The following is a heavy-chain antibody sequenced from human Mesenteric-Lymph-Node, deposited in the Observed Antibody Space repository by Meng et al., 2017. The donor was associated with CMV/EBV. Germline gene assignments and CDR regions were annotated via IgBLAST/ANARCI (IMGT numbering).Heavy chain of an antibody. V-gene: IGHV1-2*02. CDR3: GRGVGSIDPRFDP. J-gene: IGHJ5*02. CDR2: INPNNGDT. CDR1: GYTFIDHF. Sequence: ASVQVSCKASGYTFIDHFMHWVRQAPGQGLEWMGWINPNNGDTSYAQKFQGRVTMTRDKSITTAYMDLNRLTSDDTAFYYCGRGVGSIDPRFDPWGQGTLVTVSS. D-gene: IGHD1-26*01.